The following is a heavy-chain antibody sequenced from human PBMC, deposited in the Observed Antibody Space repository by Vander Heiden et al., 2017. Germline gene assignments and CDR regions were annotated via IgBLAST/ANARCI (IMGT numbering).Heavy chain of an antibody. J-gene: IGHJ4*02. CDR1: GSTFTGYY. CDR2: INPHSGGT. D-gene: IGHD1-26*01. V-gene: IGHV1-2*02. Sequence: QVQLVQSGAEVKKPGASVKVSCKASGSTFTGYYMHWVRQAPGQGLEWMGWINPHSGGTNYAQKFQGRVTMTRDTSISTAYMELSRLRSDDTAVYYCARDVAWELDFDYWGQGTLVTVSS. CDR3: ARDVAWELDFDY.